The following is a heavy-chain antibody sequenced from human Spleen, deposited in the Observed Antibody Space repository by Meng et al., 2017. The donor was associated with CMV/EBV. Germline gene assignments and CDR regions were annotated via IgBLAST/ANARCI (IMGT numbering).Heavy chain of an antibody. CDR2: ITGSGDDTYFA. CDR1: GFTFSNYA. J-gene: IGHJ3*02. Sequence: GESLKISCAASGFTFSNYAMSWVRQAPGKGLEWVAAITGSGDDTYFAYYADSVKGRFTISRDNSKNALYLQMNSLRAEDTAVYYCAREWIPWGPGHDAFDIWGQGTMVTVSS. D-gene: IGHD5-18*01. V-gene: IGHV3-23*01. CDR3: AREWIPWGPGHDAFDI.